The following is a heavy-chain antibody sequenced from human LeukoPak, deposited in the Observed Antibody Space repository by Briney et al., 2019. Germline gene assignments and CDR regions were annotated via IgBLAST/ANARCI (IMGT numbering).Heavy chain of an antibody. V-gene: IGHV3-7*01. CDR2: IKQDGREE. Sequence: GGSLRLSCTVSGFTFSTYWMTWVRQAPGKGLEWVANIKQDGREENYVDSVKGRFTISRDSAKNSLYLQMNSLRVEDTAVYYCARSASEIDYWGQGALVTVSS. CDR1: GFTFSTYW. CDR3: ARSASEIDY. J-gene: IGHJ4*02.